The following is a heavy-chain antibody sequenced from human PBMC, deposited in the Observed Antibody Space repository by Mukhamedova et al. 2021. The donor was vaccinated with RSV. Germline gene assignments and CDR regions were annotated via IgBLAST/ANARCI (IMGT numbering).Heavy chain of an antibody. V-gene: IGHV3-7*01. CDR3: SRAPYSFAMDV. CDR2: EK. J-gene: IGHJ6*02. Sequence: EKFYVDSVEGRFTISRDNAENSVYLQMNSLRAEDTGVYYCSRAPYSFAMDVWGQGTTVIVSS.